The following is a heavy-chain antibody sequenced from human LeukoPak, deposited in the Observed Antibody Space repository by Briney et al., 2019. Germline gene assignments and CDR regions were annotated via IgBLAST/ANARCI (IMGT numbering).Heavy chain of an antibody. V-gene: IGHV3-9*01. Sequence: GGSLRLSCAASGFTFDDYAMHWVRQAPGKGLEWVSGISWNSGSIGYADSVKGRFTISRDNAKNSLYLQMNSLRAEDTALYYCARGDPAMVLPFDYWGQGTLVTVSS. CDR2: ISWNSGSI. CDR3: ARGDPAMVLPFDY. CDR1: GFTFDDYA. D-gene: IGHD5-18*01. J-gene: IGHJ4*02.